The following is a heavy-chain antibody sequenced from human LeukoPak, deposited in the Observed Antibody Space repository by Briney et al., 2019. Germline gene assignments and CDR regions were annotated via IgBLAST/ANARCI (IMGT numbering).Heavy chain of an antibody. CDR2: IDYSGSS. Sequence: SETLSLTCTVSGGSISSYYWSWIRQPPGKGMEWLGYIDYSGSSNYNPSLKSRVTISEDTSKNQFSLKLSSVTAADTAVYYCTYRSGDYWGQGTLVTVSS. CDR3: TYRSGDY. V-gene: IGHV4-59*01. J-gene: IGHJ4*02. CDR1: GGSISSYY. D-gene: IGHD3-16*01.